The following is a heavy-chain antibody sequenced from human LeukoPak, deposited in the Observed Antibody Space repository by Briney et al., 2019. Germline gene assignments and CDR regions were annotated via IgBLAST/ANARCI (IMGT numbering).Heavy chain of an antibody. J-gene: IGHJ4*02. CDR3: ARDRVRLWFGELRGDY. CDR1: GYSISGGYY. CDR2: IYHSGST. D-gene: IGHD3-10*01. Sequence: PSETLSLTCTVSGYSISGGYYWGWIRQPPGKGLEWIGRIYHSGSTYYNPSLKSRVTISVDTSKNQFSLKLSSVTAADTAVYYCARDRVRLWFGELRGDYWGQGTLVTVSS. V-gene: IGHV4-38-2*02.